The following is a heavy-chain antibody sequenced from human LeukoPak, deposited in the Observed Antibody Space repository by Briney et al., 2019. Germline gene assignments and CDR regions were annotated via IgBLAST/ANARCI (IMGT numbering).Heavy chain of an antibody. CDR3: ITPRGRQ. Sequence: GGSLRLSCAASGFTFSNTWMNWVRQAPGKGLEWVGRIKSKVDGGTIDYAAPVKGRFTISRDDSKNTLYLQMNSLKIEDTAVYYCITPRGRQWGQGTLVTVSS. D-gene: IGHD1-26*01. V-gene: IGHV3-15*07. J-gene: IGHJ4*02. CDR2: IKSKVDGGTI. CDR1: GFTFSNTW.